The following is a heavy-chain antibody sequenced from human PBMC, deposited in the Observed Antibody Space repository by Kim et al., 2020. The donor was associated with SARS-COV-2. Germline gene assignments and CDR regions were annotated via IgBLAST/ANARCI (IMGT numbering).Heavy chain of an antibody. CDR3: AKVGGNSEEGTPNAFDI. V-gene: IGHV3-23*01. Sequence: GGSLRLSCAASGFTFSSYAMSWVRQAPGKGLEWVSAISGSGGSTYYADSVKGRFTISRDNSKNTLYLQMNSLRAEDTAVYYCAKVGGNSEEGTPNAFDIWGQGTMVTVSS. CDR1: GFTFSSYA. J-gene: IGHJ3*02. CDR2: ISGSGGST. D-gene: IGHD3-16*01.